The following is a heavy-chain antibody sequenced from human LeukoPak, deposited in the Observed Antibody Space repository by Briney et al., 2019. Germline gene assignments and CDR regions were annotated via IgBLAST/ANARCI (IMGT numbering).Heavy chain of an antibody. CDR1: GYTFTSYD. D-gene: IGHD6-19*01. J-gene: IGHJ4*02. CDR3: ARRSYGRGWYSFDS. Sequence: ASVKVSCKASGYTFTSYDLNWVRQATGQGLEWMGWMNPNSDNTGYAQKFQGRVTMTRNTSISTAYMELSSLRSEDTAVYYCARRSYGRGWYSFDSWGPGTLVTVSS. CDR2: MNPNSDNT. V-gene: IGHV1-8*01.